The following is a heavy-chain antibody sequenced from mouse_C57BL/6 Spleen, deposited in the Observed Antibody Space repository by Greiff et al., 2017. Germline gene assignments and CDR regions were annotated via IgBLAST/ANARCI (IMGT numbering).Heavy chain of an antibody. D-gene: IGHD1-1*01. Sequence: DVMLVESGGGLVQPGGSLSLSCAASGFTFTDYYMSWVRQPPGNALEWLGFIRNKANGYTTEYSASVKGRFTISRDNSQSILYLQVNALRAEDSATYYCARSTVVVRMDYWGQGTSVTVSS. CDR1: GFTFTDYY. CDR3: ARSTVVVRMDY. J-gene: IGHJ4*01. V-gene: IGHV7-3*01. CDR2: IRNKANGYTT.